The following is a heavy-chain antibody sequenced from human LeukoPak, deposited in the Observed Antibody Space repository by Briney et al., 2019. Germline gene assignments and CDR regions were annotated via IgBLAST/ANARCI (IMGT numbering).Heavy chain of an antibody. D-gene: IGHD5-24*01. CDR1: GFTFSSYA. CDR2: ISGSGIST. J-gene: IGHJ4*02. V-gene: IGHV3-23*01. CDR3: AKDMSVLGSYKPIDY. Sequence: GESLRLSCAASGFTFSSYAISWVRQAPGKGLEWVSAISGSGISTYYADSVKGRFTISRDNAKNSLYLQMDSLRPEDTAYYYCAKDMSVLGSYKPIDYWGQGALVTVSS.